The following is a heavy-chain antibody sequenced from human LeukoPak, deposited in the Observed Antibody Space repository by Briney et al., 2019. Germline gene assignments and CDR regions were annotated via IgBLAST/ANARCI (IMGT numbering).Heavy chain of an antibody. CDR1: GFTFSTYA. CDR2: ISGGGGTT. D-gene: IGHD2-15*01. J-gene: IGHJ4*02. V-gene: IGHV3-23*01. Sequence: GGSLRLSCAASGFTFSTYAMNWVRQAPEKGLEWVSGISGGGGTTYYADSVKGRFTISRDNDKNTRYVQMNSLRADDTAVYYCAKDRSGGSRPSYFDYWGQGTLVTVSS. CDR3: AKDRSGGSRPSYFDY.